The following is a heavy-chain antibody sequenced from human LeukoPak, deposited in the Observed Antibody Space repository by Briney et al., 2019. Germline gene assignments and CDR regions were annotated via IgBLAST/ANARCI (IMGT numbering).Heavy chain of an antibody. Sequence: ASVKHSCMTSGYTFTSYYIHWVRQAPGQGLEWLGIINPIGGNTDYAQKFQGRVTMTRDTSTSTVYMELSSLSPEDTAVYYRVRQQGLQNLNFDYWGQGTLVTVSS. D-gene: IGHD4-11*01. CDR3: VRQQGLQNLNFDY. CDR1: GYTFTSYY. J-gene: IGHJ4*02. V-gene: IGHV1-46*01. CDR2: INPIGGNT.